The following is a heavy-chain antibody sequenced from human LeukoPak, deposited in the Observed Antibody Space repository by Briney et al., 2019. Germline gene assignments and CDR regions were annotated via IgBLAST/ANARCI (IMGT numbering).Heavy chain of an antibody. CDR1: GFRFSSFA. CDR2: IYYSGST. CDR3: ARASDTDYGDYVPDY. Sequence: GSLRLSCAASGFRFSSFAMSWIRQPPGKGLEWIGYIYYSGSTNYNPSLKSRVTISVDTSKNQFSLKLSSVTAADTAVYYCARASDTDYGDYVPDYWGQGTLVTVSS. V-gene: IGHV4-59*01. J-gene: IGHJ4*02. D-gene: IGHD4-17*01.